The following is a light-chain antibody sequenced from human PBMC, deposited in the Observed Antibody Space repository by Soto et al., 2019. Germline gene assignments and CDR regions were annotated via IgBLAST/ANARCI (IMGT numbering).Light chain of an antibody. Sequence: QMTQSPSSLSASVGDSVTIACRASQGISNYLAWYQQTPGKIPRLLIYAASTLQPGVPSRFSGSGSGTVFTLTISSLQPEDVATYYCQKYTSAPFTFGPGTKVDL. CDR3: QKYTSAPFT. CDR2: AAS. V-gene: IGKV1-27*01. J-gene: IGKJ3*01. CDR1: QGISNY.